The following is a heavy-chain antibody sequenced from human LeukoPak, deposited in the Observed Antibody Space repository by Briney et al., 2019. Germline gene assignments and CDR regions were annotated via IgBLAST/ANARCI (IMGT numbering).Heavy chain of an antibody. D-gene: IGHD6-13*01. CDR1: GGSFSGYY. CDR3: ARSIAAAEDYYGMDV. J-gene: IGHJ6*02. CDR2: INHSGST. V-gene: IGHV4-34*01. Sequence: SETLSLTCAVYGGSFSGYYWSWIRQPPGKGLEWIGEINHSGSTNHNPSLKSRVTISVDTSKKQFSLKLSSVTAADTAVYYCARSIAAAEDYYGMDVWGQGTTVTVSS.